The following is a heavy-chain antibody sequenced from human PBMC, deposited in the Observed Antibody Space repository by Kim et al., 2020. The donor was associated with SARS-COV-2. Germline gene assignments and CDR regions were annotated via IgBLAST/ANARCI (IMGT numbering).Heavy chain of an antibody. CDR2: ISYDGSNK. J-gene: IGHJ1*01. CDR1: GFTFSSYA. D-gene: IGHD4-17*01. CDR3: ARALYGGYREYFQH. Sequence: GSLRLSCAASGFTFSSYAMHWVRQAPGKGLEWVAVISYDGSNKYYADSVKGRFTISRDNSKNTLYLQMNSLRAEDTAVYYCARALYGGYREYFQHWGQG. V-gene: IGHV3-30*04.